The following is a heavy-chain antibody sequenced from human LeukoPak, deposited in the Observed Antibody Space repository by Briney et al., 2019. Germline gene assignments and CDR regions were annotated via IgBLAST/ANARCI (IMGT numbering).Heavy chain of an antibody. V-gene: IGHV1-18*01. CDR2: ISAYNGNT. Sequence: GASVKVSCKASGYTFTSYGISWVRQAPGQGLEEMGWISAYNGNTNYAQKLQGRVTMTTDTSTSTAYMELRSLRSDDTAVYYCARDPGSGRAAHYFDYWGQGTLVTVSS. CDR3: ARDPGSGRAAHYFDY. CDR1: GYTFTSYG. D-gene: IGHD3-10*01. J-gene: IGHJ4*02.